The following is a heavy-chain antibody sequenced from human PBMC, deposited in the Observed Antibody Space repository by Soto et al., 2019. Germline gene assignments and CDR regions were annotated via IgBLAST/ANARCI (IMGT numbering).Heavy chain of an antibody. Sequence: PGRSKRVCKTAAELTIGSHVMSWVSKDQGKGLEWVSAISGSGGTTYYADSVKGRFSISRDNSKNTLYLQMNSLRAEDTAVYYCARDYVYYYDSSGYAYWGQGTLVTVSS. J-gene: IGHJ4*02. V-gene: IGHV3-23*01. CDR3: ARDYVYYYDSSGYAY. CDR1: ELTIGSHV. D-gene: IGHD3-22*01. CDR2: ISGSGGTT.